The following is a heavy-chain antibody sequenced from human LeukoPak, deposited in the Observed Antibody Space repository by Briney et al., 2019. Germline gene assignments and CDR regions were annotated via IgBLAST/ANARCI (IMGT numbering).Heavy chain of an antibody. J-gene: IGHJ4*02. CDR1: GFTFSSYW. CDR2: IKYDGSEK. D-gene: IGHD6-13*01. V-gene: IGHV3-7*01. Sequence: GGSLRLSCAASGFTFSSYWMSWVRQAPRKGLEWVANIKYDGSEKDYVDSVKGRFTISRDNAKNSLYLQMNSLGAEDTAVYYCARDIEAAGLFFDYWGQGTLVTVSS. CDR3: ARDIEAAGLFFDY.